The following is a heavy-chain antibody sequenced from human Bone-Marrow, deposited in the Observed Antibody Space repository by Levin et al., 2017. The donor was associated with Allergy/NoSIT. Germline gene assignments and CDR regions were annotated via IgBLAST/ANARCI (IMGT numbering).Heavy chain of an antibody. CDR2: IHSRGTPI. J-gene: IGHJ4*02. Sequence: GGSLRLSCAASGFSFSTYEMIWVRQAPGKGLEWLSYIHSRGTPIYYADSVTGRFTISRDNARNSLYLQMHSLRVEDTAVYYCASGPISDYWGPGTEVIVSS. D-gene: IGHD3-3*02. V-gene: IGHV3-48*03. CDR1: GFSFSTYE. CDR3: ASGPISDY.